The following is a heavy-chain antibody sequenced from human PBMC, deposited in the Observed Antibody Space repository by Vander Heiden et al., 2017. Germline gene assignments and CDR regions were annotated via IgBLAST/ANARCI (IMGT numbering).Heavy chain of an antibody. D-gene: IGHD3-16*01. V-gene: IGHV3-30*18. CDR1: GFTFSSYG. CDR3: AKDLGDGDTIWDYYYYGMDV. J-gene: IGHJ6*02. CDR2: VSFDGTKK. Sequence: QVQLVESGGGVVQPGRSLRLSCAASGFTFSSYGIHWVPQAPGKGLEWVAVVSFDGTKKFYADSVKGRFTISRDNSKNTLYLQMNSLRAEDTAVYYCAKDLGDGDTIWDYYYYGMDVWGQGTTVTVSS.